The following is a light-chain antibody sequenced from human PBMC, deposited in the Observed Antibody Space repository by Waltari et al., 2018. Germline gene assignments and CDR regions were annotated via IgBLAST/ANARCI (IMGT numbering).Light chain of an antibody. Sequence: IQMTQTPSSLSASVGDRVTLTCRASQVIETDLGWYQQKPGKAPNLLIHSASTLQGGVPSRFSGSGSGTDFTLTINGLQPDDFATYYCLQDYDYPLIFGGGTKVEIK. CDR3: LQDYDYPLI. CDR2: SAS. J-gene: IGKJ4*01. V-gene: IGKV1-6*01. CDR1: QVIETD.